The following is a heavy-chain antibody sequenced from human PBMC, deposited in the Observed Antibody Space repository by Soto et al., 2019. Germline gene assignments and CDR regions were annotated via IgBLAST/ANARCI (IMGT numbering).Heavy chain of an antibody. CDR2: INPSGGST. CDR1: GYTFTSYY. V-gene: IGHV1-46*01. D-gene: IGHD2-2*01. CDR3: ARNRYCTSTSCQREGAIDI. J-gene: IGHJ3*02. Sequence: ASVKVSCKASGYTFTSYYMHWVRQAPGQGLEWMGIINPSGGSTSYAQKFQGRVTMTRDTSTSTVYMELSSLRSDDTAVYYCARNRYCTSTSCQREGAIDIWGQGTMVTVSS.